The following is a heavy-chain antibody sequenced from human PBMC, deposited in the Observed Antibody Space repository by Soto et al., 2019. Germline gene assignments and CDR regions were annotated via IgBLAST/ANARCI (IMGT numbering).Heavy chain of an antibody. CDR2: IIPMLDIT. CDR1: GGSFSTYS. D-gene: IGHD1-26*01. Sequence: QLQLVQSGTELKKPGSSVKVSCKASGGSFSTYSITWVRQAPGQGPEWMGRIIPMLDITDYAQKFQGRVTNTADKSTSTAYMELIRLTSEDTAVYYCAQDVGDLGQGTLVTVSS. CDR3: AQDVGD. J-gene: IGHJ1*01. V-gene: IGHV1-69*04.